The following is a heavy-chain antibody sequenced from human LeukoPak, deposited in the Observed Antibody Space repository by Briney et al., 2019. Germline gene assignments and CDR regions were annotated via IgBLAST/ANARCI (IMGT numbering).Heavy chain of an antibody. CDR2: ISSGGTYK. V-gene: IGHV3-21*01. J-gene: IGHJ4*02. CDR3: ARLDYYDSIGQPG. Sequence: GGSLRLSCAASGFTFSDYTMNWVRQAPGKGLEWVSSISSGGTYKYYADSVKGRFTISRDNAQNSLYLQMNSLRAEDTAVYYCARLDYYDSIGQPGWGQGTLVTVSS. CDR1: GFTFSDYT. D-gene: IGHD3-22*01.